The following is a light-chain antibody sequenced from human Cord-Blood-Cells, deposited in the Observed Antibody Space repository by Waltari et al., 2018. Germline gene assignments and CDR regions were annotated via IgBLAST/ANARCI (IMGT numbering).Light chain of an antibody. V-gene: IGLV5-45*01. CDR2: YKSDSDK. J-gene: IGLJ3*02. CDR3: MIWHSSAWV. Sequence: QAVLTQPASLSASPGASASLTCTLRSGINVGTYRIYWYQQKPGSPPQDLLRYKSDSDKQQGSGVPSRFSGSKDASANAGILLISGRQSEDEADYYCMIWHSSAWVFGGGTKLTVL. CDR1: SGINVGTYR.